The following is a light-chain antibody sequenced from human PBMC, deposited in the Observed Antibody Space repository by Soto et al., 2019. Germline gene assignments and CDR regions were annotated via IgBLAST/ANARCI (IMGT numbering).Light chain of an antibody. CDR1: SSDVGGYNY. V-gene: IGLV2-14*01. Sequence: QSVLTQPASVSGSPGQSITISCTGTSSDVGGYNYVSWYQQHPGKAPKLMIYEVSNRPSGVYNRFSGSKSGNTASLTISGLQAEDGADYYCSSYTSSSTVVFGGGTKLTVL. CDR2: EVS. J-gene: IGLJ2*01. CDR3: SSYTSSSTVV.